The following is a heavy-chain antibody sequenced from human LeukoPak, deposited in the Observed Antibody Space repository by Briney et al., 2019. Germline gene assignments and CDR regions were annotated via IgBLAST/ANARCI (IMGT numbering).Heavy chain of an antibody. V-gene: IGHV4-39*01. Sequence: SETLSLTCTVSGGSISSGSYYWGWIRQPPGKGLEWIGSIYYSGSTYYNPSLKSRVTISVDTSKNQFSLKLSSVTAADTAVYYCARRIHFGVVIIFDYWGQGTLVTVSS. CDR3: ARRIHFGVVIIFDY. J-gene: IGHJ4*02. CDR2: IYYSGST. D-gene: IGHD3-3*01. CDR1: GGSISSGSYY.